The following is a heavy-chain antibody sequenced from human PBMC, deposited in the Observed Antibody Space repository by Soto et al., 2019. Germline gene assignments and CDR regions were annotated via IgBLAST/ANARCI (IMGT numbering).Heavy chain of an antibody. V-gene: IGHV3-66*01. CDR1: GFTVSSNY. CDR3: ASRPSYYYDFWSGYRH. D-gene: IGHD3-3*01. J-gene: IGHJ4*02. Sequence: GGSLRLSCAASGFTVSSNYMSWVRQAPGKGLEWVSVIYSGGSTYYADSVKGRFTISRDNSKNTLYLQMNSLRAEDTAVYYCASRPSYYYDFWSGYRHWGQGTLVTVSS. CDR2: IYSGGST.